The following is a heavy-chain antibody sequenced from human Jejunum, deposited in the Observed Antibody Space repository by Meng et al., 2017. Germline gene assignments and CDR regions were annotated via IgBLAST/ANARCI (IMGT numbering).Heavy chain of an antibody. D-gene: IGHD3-9*01. CDR2: IYPGDSET. CDR1: GYSCLSYW. CDR3: ARKDFDWSLGGMDV. J-gene: IGHJ6*02. Sequence: GESLKIPCQVSGYSCLSYWIGRARQMPGKGLEWMGIIYPGDSETRYNPSFQGHVTISVDKSIDTAYLQWSSLQASDTAIYFCARKDFDWSLGGMDVWGQGTTVTVSS. V-gene: IGHV5-51*01.